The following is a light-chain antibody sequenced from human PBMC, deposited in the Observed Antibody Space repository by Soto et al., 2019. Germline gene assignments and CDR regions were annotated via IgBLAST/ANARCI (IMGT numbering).Light chain of an antibody. Sequence: DIQMTQSPSTLSASVGDTVTITCLASQSISAWLAWYQQRPGKAPKLLIYKMSASERGVPSRFSGSGSGTEFTLTISSLQPEDFATYYCQQYNSSPWTFGQGTKVDIK. CDR2: KMS. CDR3: QQYNSSPWT. CDR1: QSISAW. J-gene: IGKJ1*01. V-gene: IGKV1-5*03.